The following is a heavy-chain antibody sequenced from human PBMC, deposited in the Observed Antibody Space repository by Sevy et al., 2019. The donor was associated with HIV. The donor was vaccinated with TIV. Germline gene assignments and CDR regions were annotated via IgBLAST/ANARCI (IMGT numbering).Heavy chain of an antibody. CDR1: GGSISSSSYY. CDR3: ARPGSLQYNYAFDS. V-gene: IGHV4-39*01. D-gene: IGHD5-18*01. J-gene: IGHJ4*02. CDR2: IYYTGTT. Sequence: SETLSLICSVSGGSISSSSYYWGWVRQPPGKGLEWIGSIYYTGTTYYNPSLKSRVTISKDTSKNQLSLKLSSVTAADTAVYHCARPGSLQYNYAFDSWGPGTLVTVSS.